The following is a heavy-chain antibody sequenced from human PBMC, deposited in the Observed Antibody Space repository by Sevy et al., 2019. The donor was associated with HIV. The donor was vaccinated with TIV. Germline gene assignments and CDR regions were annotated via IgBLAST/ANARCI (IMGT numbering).Heavy chain of an antibody. CDR1: GFTFINYG. D-gene: IGHD2-15*01. Sequence: GGSLRLSCAASGFTFINYGMSWVRQAPGKGLEWVSVISGSGDTTNYADSVKGRFVISRDNSKDTMYLQLNSLRAEDTAVYYCAKDIRVALVVPSPGYGMDVWGHGPSVTVSS. CDR3: AKDIRVALVVPSPGYGMDV. J-gene: IGHJ6*02. CDR2: ISGSGDTT. V-gene: IGHV3-23*01.